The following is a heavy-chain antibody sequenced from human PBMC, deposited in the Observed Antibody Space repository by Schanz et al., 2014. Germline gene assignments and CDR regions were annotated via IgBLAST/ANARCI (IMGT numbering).Heavy chain of an antibody. V-gene: IGHV1-3*01. J-gene: IGHJ5*02. CDR2: INAGTGNT. CDR1: RYTFNTYG. Sequence: QGQLVQSGPEVKEPGASVKVSCEASRYTFNTYGLNWVRQAPGQRLEWMGWINAGTGNTEYSQKFQGRVTITRDTLASTAYMELTSLRSEDTAVYYCAREVGLYDRGWFDPWGQGTLVTVSS. D-gene: IGHD3-22*01. CDR3: AREVGLYDRGWFDP.